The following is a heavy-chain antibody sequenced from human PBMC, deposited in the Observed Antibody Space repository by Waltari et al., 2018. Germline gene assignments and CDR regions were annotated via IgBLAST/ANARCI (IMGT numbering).Heavy chain of an antibody. V-gene: IGHV3-7*01. D-gene: IGHD2-15*01. J-gene: IGHJ1*01. Sequence: EVQLVESGGGLVQPGGSLRLSCAASGFTFSSYWMSWVRQAPGKGLEWVANIKQDGSEKYYVDSVKGRFTISRDNAKNSLYLQMNSLRAEDTAVYYCARDYCSGGSCYSYFQHWGQGTLVTVSS. CDR2: IKQDGSEK. CDR1: GFTFSSYW. CDR3: ARDYCSGGSCYSYFQH.